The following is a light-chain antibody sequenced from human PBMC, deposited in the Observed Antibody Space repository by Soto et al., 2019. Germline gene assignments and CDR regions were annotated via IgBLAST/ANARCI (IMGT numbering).Light chain of an antibody. Sequence: DIQMTQSPSTLSGSVGDRVTITCRASQTISSWLAWYQQKPGKAHKLLIYKASTLKSGVQSRFSGSGSGTEFTLTISSLQPDDFATYYCKQYGTYLWTFGQGTKVDIK. CDR1: QTISSW. CDR2: KAS. V-gene: IGKV1-5*03. CDR3: KQYGTYLWT. J-gene: IGKJ1*01.